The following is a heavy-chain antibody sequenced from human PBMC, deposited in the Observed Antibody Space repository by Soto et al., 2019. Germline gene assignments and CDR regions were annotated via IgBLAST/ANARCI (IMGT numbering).Heavy chain of an antibody. CDR2: IWYDGSNK. CDR1: GFTFSSYG. V-gene: IGHV3-33*01. J-gene: IGHJ3*02. Sequence: GGSLRLSCAASGFTFSSYGMHWVRQAPDKGLEWVAVIWYDGSNKYYADSVKGRFTISRDNSKNTLYLQMNSLRAEDTAVYYCARESIAVAGNAFDIWGQGTMVTVSS. CDR3: ARESIAVAGNAFDI. D-gene: IGHD6-19*01.